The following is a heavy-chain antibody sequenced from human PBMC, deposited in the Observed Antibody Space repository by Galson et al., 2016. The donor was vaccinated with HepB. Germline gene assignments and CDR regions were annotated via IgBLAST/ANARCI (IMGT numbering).Heavy chain of an antibody. CDR2: ISGSSSYI. CDR1: GFSFTNYN. CDR3: ARDKGTYSSYDYSRYYYYGMDV. D-gene: IGHD5-12*01. V-gene: IGHV3-21*01. J-gene: IGHJ6*02. Sequence: SLRLSCAASGFSFTNYNMNWVRQAPGKGLGWVSSISGSSSYIQYADSVKGRFTISRDNAKNSLYLQMNSLRADDTAVYYCARDKGTYSSYDYSRYYYYGMDVWGQGTTVTVSS.